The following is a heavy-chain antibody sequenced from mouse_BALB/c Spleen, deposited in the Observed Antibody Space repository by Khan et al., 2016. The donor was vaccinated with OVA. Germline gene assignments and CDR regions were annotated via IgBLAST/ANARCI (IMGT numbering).Heavy chain of an antibody. CDR1: GYTFTDFT. CDR2: ISTYYGDA. CDR3: TRGGGGNRFAY. J-gene: IGHJ3*01. Sequence: QLKESGAELVRPGVSVKISCKGSGYTFTDFTLHWVKQSHAMSLEWIGVISTYYGDATYNQRFKDKATMTVDKSSSTAYMELVRLTSEDSAIYYCTRGGGGNRFAYWGQGTLVTVSA. V-gene: IGHV1S137*01.